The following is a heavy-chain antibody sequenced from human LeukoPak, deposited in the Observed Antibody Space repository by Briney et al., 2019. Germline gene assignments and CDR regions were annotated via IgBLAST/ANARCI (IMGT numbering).Heavy chain of an antibody. CDR2: IGGSGGST. D-gene: IGHD3-10*01. Sequence: GGSLRLSCAASGFIFSSYAMSWVRQAPGKGLEWVSGIGGSGGSTYYADAVKGRFTISRDNSKNTLYLQMNSLRAEDTAVYYCAKLPINSLGDYGSGSYRFDPWGQGTLVTVSS. CDR3: AKLPINSLGDYGSGSYRFDP. J-gene: IGHJ5*02. CDR1: GFIFSSYA. V-gene: IGHV3-23*01.